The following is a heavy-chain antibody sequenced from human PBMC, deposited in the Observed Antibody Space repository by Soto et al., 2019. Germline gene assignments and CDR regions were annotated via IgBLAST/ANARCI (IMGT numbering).Heavy chain of an antibody. Sequence: GGSLRLSCAASGFTFSSYSMNWVRQAPGKGLEWVSSISSSSSYIYYADSVKGRFTISRDNAKNPLYLQMNSLRAEDTAVYYCARDPRGDYVWGSYRWGQGTLVTVSS. V-gene: IGHV3-21*01. D-gene: IGHD3-16*02. CDR3: ARDPRGDYVWGSYR. CDR2: ISSSSSYI. J-gene: IGHJ4*02. CDR1: GFTFSSYS.